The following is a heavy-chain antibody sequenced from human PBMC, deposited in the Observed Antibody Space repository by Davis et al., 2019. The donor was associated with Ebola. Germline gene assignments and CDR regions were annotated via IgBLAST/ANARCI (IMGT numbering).Heavy chain of an antibody. J-gene: IGHJ6*04. CDR2: IYYSGST. CDR1: GGSISSYY. D-gene: IGHD3-3*01. CDR3: ARLGATPYGMDV. Sequence: SETLSLTCTVSGGSISSYYWSWIRQPPGKGLEWSGYIYYSGSTNYNPSLKSRVTISVDTSKNQFSLKLSSVTAADTAVYYCARLGATPYGMDVWGKGTTVTVSS. V-gene: IGHV4-59*12.